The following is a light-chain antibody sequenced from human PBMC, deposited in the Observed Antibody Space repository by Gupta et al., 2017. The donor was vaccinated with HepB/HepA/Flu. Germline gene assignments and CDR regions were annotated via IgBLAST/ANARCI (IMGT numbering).Light chain of an antibody. J-gene: IGKJ2*01. CDR1: QSVSSSY. V-gene: IGKV3-20*01. CDR2: GAS. Sequence: IVLTQSPCTLSLTPGERATLSCSASQSVSSSYLAWYQQKPGQAPRLLIYGASSRATGIPDRFSGSGYGTDFTLTISRREPEDFAVYYCQQYGSSPLYTFGQGTKLELK. CDR3: QQYGSSPLYT.